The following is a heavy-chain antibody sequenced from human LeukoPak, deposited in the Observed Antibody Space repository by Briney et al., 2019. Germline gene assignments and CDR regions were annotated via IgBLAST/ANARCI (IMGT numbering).Heavy chain of an antibody. CDR3: VRALHHNNGWFPIGDFDY. V-gene: IGHV1-18*01. J-gene: IGHJ4*02. D-gene: IGHD6-19*01. Sequence: ASVKVSCKTSGYRFTTYSVSWVRQAPGQGLEWMGWISAYNNNTDFAQKFQDRVTLTTDTSTSTAYMELRSLRSDDSAVYYCVRALHHNNGWFPIGDFDYWGQGTLVTVSS. CDR1: GYRFTTYS. CDR2: ISAYNNNT.